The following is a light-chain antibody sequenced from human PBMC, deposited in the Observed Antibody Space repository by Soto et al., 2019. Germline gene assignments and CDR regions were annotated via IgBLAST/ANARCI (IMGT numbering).Light chain of an antibody. CDR3: QQLKSYTT. CDR2: VAS. CDR1: QDISNY. J-gene: IGKJ2*01. V-gene: IGKV1-9*01. Sequence: DLQLTQSPSFLSASVGDRVTITCRASQDISNYLAWYQQKPGKAPKLLIYVASTLQSGIPSRFSGSGSGTEFTLTISSLQPEDFATYYCQQLKSYTTFGQGTKLEIK.